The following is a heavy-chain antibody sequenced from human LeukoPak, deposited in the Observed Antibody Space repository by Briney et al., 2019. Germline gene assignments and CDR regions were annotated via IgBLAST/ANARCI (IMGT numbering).Heavy chain of an antibody. CDR3: ARLTYYYDSSGYGI. CDR2: IYHSGST. D-gene: IGHD3-22*01. J-gene: IGHJ3*02. Sequence: PSGTLSPTCAVSGDSISSSNWWSWVRQPPGKGLEWIGEIYHSGSTNYNPSPKSRVTISVDKSKNQLSLKLSSVTAADTAVYYCARLTYYYDSSGYGIWGQGTMVTVSS. V-gene: IGHV4-4*02. CDR1: GDSISSSNW.